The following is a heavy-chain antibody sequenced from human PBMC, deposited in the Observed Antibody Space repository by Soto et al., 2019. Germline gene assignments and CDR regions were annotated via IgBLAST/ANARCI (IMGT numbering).Heavy chain of an antibody. V-gene: IGHV4-34*01. Sequence: GKGLEWIGEINHSGSTNYNPSLKSRVTISVDTSKNQFSLKLSSVTAADTAVYYCARVIRLFFFEAEDGIRYTVPVSAFLLNRSSDL. CDR3: ARVIRLFFFEAEDGIRYTVPVSAFLLNRSSDL. J-gene: IGHJ2*01. D-gene: IGHD3-9*01. CDR2: INHSGST.